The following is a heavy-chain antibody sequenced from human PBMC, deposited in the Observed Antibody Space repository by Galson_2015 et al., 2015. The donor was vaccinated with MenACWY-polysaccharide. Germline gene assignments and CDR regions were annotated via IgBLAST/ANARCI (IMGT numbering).Heavy chain of an antibody. J-gene: IGHJ4*02. Sequence: SLRLSCAASGFTFDIYSLIWVRQAPGQGLQWVSAISGNSAYIYYADSVKGRFTISRDNAKNSLYLQMNSLRAEDTAIYYCASRTRFRTGSGPEDYWGQGTLVTVSS. V-gene: IGHV3-21*01. CDR2: ISGNSAYI. CDR3: ASRTRFRTGSGPEDY. CDR1: GFTFDIYS. D-gene: IGHD1/OR15-1a*01.